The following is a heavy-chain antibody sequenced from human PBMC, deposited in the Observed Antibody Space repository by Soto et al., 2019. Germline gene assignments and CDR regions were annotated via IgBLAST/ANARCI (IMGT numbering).Heavy chain of an antibody. D-gene: IGHD1-26*01. J-gene: IGHJ5*02. CDR3: ARALDDAETGDWFDP. V-gene: IGHV1-18*01. CDR2: ISAYNGNT. Sequence: QVQLVQSGAEVKKPGASVKVSCKASGYTFTSYGISWVRQAPGQGLEWMGWISAYNGNTNYAQKLQGRVTMTTDTPTSTAYMELRSLRSDDTAVYYCARALDDAETGDWFDPWGQGNLVPVSS. CDR1: GYTFTSYG.